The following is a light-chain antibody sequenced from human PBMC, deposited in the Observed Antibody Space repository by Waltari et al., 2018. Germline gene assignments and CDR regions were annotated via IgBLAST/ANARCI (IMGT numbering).Light chain of an antibody. V-gene: IGKV1-5*03. J-gene: IGKJ1*01. CDR3: QQYSSYSRT. Sequence: DIQMTQSPSTLSASVGDRVTITCRARQIISTWLAWYQQKPGKAPKLLFYKASSLESGVPSTFSGSGSGTEFTLTIRSLQPDDFATYYCQQYSSYSRTFGPGTKVEIK. CDR1: QIISTW. CDR2: KAS.